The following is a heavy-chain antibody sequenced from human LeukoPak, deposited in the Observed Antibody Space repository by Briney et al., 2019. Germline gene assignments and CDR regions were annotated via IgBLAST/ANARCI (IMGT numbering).Heavy chain of an antibody. D-gene: IGHD3-10*01. CDR1: GFTVSSNY. V-gene: IGHV3-53*01. Sequence: GGSLRLSCAASGFTVSSNYKSWVRQAPGKGLEWVPVIYSGGSTYYADSVKGRFTISRDNSKNTLYLQMNSLRAEDTAVYYCARGFTFPNWFDPWGQGTLVTVSS. CDR3: ARGFTFPNWFDP. CDR2: IYSGGST. J-gene: IGHJ5*02.